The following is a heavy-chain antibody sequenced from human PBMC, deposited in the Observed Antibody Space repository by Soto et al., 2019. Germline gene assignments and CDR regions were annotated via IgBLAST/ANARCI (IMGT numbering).Heavy chain of an antibody. CDR3: ARGMVRGVITTYYYDSSMDV. CDR2: IYSGGST. Sequence: EVQLVESGGGLVQPGGSLRLSCAASGFTVSRNYMSWVRQAPGKWLEWISVIYSGGSTYYADSVKGRFNIARDKSKNTVYLRMNGLRADDTAVYYCARGMVRGVITTYYYDSSMDVWGNGTTVTVSS. CDR1: GFTVSRNY. V-gene: IGHV3-66*01. D-gene: IGHD3-10*01. J-gene: IGHJ6*03.